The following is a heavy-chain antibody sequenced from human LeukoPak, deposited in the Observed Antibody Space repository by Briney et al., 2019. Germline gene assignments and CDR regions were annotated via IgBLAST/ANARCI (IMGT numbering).Heavy chain of an antibody. Sequence: PSETLSLTCTVSGGSISSYYWSWIRQPPGKGLEWIGYISYSGSTNYNPSGSTNYSPSLKSRVTISLDTSKNQFSLKLGSVTAADTAVYYCAGERGYRYGVDYWGQGSLVTVSS. D-gene: IGHD5-18*01. CDR1: GGSISSYY. V-gene: IGHV4-59*01. J-gene: IGHJ4*02. CDR2: ISYSGST. CDR3: AGERGYRYGVDY.